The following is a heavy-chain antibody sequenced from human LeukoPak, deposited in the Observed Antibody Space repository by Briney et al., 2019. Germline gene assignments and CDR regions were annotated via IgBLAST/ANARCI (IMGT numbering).Heavy chain of an antibody. CDR2: IYYSGST. J-gene: IGHJ4*02. Sequence: SETLSLTCTVSGGSISSSSYYWGWIRQPPGKGLEWIGSIYYSGSTYYNPSLKSRVTISVDTSKNQFSLKLSSVAAADTAVYYCARLPSAAKMGRPKFDYWGQGTLVTVSS. V-gene: IGHV4-39*07. CDR1: GGSISSSSYY. D-gene: IGHD6-13*01. CDR3: ARLPSAAKMGRPKFDY.